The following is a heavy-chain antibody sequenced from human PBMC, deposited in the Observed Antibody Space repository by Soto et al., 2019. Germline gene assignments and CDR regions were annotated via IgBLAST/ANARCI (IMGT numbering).Heavy chain of an antibody. V-gene: IGHV3-7*03. CDR2: INEDGSGK. J-gene: IGHJ4*02. D-gene: IGHD6-6*01. CDR1: GFTFSSYW. CDR3: AKDEYSSPTGTDY. Sequence: GGSLRLSCAASGFTFSSYWMSWVRQAPGKGLEWVANINEDGSGKYYVDSVKGRFTISRDNAKNTLYLQMNSLKAEDTAVYYCAKDEYSSPTGTDYWGQGTLVTVSS.